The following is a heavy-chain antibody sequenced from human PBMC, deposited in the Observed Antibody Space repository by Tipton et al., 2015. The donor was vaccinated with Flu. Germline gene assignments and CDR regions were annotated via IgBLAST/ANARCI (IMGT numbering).Heavy chain of an antibody. CDR3: ARGLYGSGSYQRRYFDS. J-gene: IGHJ4*02. D-gene: IGHD3-10*01. Sequence: TLSLTCAVYGGSFSGYYWSWIRQSPGKGLEWIGEINHSGSTNYNPSLKSRVIISVDTSKNQFSLKVSSVTAADTAVYYCARGLYGSGSYQRRYFDSWGQGTLVTVSS. CDR2: INHSGST. CDR1: GGSFSGYY. V-gene: IGHV4-34*01.